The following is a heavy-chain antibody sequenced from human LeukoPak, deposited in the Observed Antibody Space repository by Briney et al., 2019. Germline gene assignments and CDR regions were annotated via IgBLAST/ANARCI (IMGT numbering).Heavy chain of an antibody. CDR3: ARGPYYDSWSGYYTDY. D-gene: IGHD3-3*01. CDR1: GYTFTSYG. V-gene: IGHV1-18*01. Sequence: ASVKVSCKASGYTFTSYGISWVRQAPGQGLEWMGWISAYNGNTNYAQKLQGRVTMTTDTSTSTAYMELRSLRSDDTAVYYCARGPYYDSWSGYYTDYWGQGTLVTVSS. CDR2: ISAYNGNT. J-gene: IGHJ4*02.